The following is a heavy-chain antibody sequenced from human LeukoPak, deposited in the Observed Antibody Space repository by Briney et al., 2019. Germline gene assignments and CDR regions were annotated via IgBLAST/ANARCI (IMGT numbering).Heavy chain of an antibody. D-gene: IGHD3-3*01. V-gene: IGHV1-2*02. CDR1: GYTFTGYY. J-gene: IGHJ4*02. CDR2: INPNSGGT. Sequence: ASVKVSCKASGYTFTGYYMHWVRQAPGQGLEWMGWINPNSGGTNFAQKFQGKVTMTRDTSISTAYMELSRLRSDDTAAYYCARESDFWSGYNFDYWGQGTLVTVSS. CDR3: ARESDFWSGYNFDY.